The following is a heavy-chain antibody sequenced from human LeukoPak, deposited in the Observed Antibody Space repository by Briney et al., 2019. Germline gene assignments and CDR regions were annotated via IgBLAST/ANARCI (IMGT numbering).Heavy chain of an antibody. V-gene: IGHV1-18*01. J-gene: IGHJ5*02. CDR3: ARVVVRNIVVRWFDP. Sequence: GASVKVSCKASGYTFTSYGISWVRQAPGQGLEWTGWISAYNGNTNYAQKLQGRVTMTTDTSTSTAYMELRSLRSDDTAVYYCARVVVRNIVVRWFDPWGQGTLVTVSS. CDR1: GYTFTSYG. CDR2: ISAYNGNT. D-gene: IGHD5-12*01.